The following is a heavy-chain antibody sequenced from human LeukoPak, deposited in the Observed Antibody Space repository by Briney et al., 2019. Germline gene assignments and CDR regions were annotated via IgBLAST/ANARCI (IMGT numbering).Heavy chain of an antibody. V-gene: IGHV4-39*01. CDR2: IYYSGRT. CDR1: GDSVSRSDSY. CDR3: ARRRYYDGSGYLG. Sequence: SETLSLTCSVSGDSVSRSDSYWDWIRQPPGKGLEWIGTIYYSGRTYYSPSLKSRVTMSVDPSNNQFSLNLRSVTAADPAVYYCARRRYYDGSGYLGWGQGTLLSVSS. J-gene: IGHJ1*01. D-gene: IGHD3-22*01.